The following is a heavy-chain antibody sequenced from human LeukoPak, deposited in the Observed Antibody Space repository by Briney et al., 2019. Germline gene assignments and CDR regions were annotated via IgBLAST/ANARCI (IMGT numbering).Heavy chain of an antibody. CDR2: ISTTSSYT. V-gene: IGHV3-11*03. J-gene: IGHJ4*02. Sequence: GGSLRLSCAASGFTFSDYYMSWIRQAPGKGLEWVSYISTTSSYTDYADSVKGRFTISRDNARNSLYLQMNSLRAEDTAIYYCARTYSTSWCDYWGQGALVTVSS. CDR3: ARTYSTSWCDY. CDR1: GFTFSDYY. D-gene: IGHD6-13*01.